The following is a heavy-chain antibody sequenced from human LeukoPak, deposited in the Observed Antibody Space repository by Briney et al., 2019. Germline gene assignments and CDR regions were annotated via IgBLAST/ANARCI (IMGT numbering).Heavy chain of an antibody. CDR1: GFTFSSYA. Sequence: GGSLRLSCVASGFTFSSYAMHWVLQASGKGLEWVSVIPYDGRDKDCADSVEGRFTISRDNSKNTLYLQMNSLRAEDTAVYYCARDYSGSGSVDYWGQGTLVTVSS. CDR2: IPYDGRDK. D-gene: IGHD3-10*01. J-gene: IGHJ4*02. CDR3: ARDYSGSGSVDY. V-gene: IGHV3-30*03.